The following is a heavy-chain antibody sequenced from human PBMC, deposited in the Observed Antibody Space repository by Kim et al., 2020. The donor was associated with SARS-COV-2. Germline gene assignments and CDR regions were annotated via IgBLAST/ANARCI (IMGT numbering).Heavy chain of an antibody. CDR1: GGSVSSGSYY. Sequence: SETLSLTCTVSGGSVSSGSYYWSWIRQPPGKGLEWIGYIYYSGSTNYNPSLKSRVTISVDTSKNQFSLKLSSVTAADTAVYYCAREARRWLQSMDVWGQGTTVTVSS. D-gene: IGHD4-4*01. CDR3: AREARRWLQSMDV. J-gene: IGHJ6*02. CDR2: IYYSGST. V-gene: IGHV4-61*01.